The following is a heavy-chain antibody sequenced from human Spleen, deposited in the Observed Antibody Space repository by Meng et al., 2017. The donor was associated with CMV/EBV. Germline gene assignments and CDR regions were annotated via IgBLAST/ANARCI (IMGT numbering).Heavy chain of an antibody. D-gene: IGHD3-22*01. J-gene: IGHJ3*02. CDR3: AKTQYYYDSSGRGAFDI. CDR1: GFTFSSYA. V-gene: IGHV3-23*01. Sequence: ESLKISCAASGFTFSSYAMHWVRQAPGKGLEWVSDISGSWGSTYYADSVKGRFTISRGNSKNTLYLQMNSLRAEDTAVYYCAKTQYYYDSSGRGAFDIWGQGTMVTVSS. CDR2: ISGSWGST.